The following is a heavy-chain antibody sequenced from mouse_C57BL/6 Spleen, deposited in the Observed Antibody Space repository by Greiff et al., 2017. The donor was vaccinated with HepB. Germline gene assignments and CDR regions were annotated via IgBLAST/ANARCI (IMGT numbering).Heavy chain of an antibody. Sequence: QVQLQQPGAELVRPGSSVKLSCTASGYTFTSYWMHWVKQSPIQGLEWIGNIDPSDSETHYNQKFKDKATLTVDKSSNTAYMQLSRLTSEDSAVYYCAREGGVLPFDYWGQGTTLTVSS. J-gene: IGHJ2*01. D-gene: IGHD1-1*01. CDR3: AREGGVLPFDY. CDR2: IDPSDSET. V-gene: IGHV1-52*01. CDR1: GYTFTSYW.